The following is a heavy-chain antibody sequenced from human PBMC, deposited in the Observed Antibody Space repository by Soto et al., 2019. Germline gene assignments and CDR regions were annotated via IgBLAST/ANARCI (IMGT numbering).Heavy chain of an antibody. J-gene: IGHJ4*02. D-gene: IGHD2-8*02. V-gene: IGHV5-51*01. CDR2: IYPDDSDT. CDR1: GYSFSNFW. Sequence: SLKISCQASGYSFSNFWIAWVRQMPGEGLEWLGIIYPDDSDTRYSPSFLGQVTISADKSIKTTYLQWSSLKASDTATYFCASSVLVTSTMNYFDSWGQGALVTVSS. CDR3: ASSVLVTSTMNYFDS.